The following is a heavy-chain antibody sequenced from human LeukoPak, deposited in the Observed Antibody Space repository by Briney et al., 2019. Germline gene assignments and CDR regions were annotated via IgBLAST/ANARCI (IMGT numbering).Heavy chain of an antibody. CDR2: IIPIFGTA. CDR3: ARYLQSPHDYGDDGGDYYYGMDV. CDR1: GGTYSSYA. Sequence: SVKVSCKACGGTYSSYAISWVRQAPGQRLEWMGGIIPIFGTANYAQKFQGRVTITADESTSTAYMELSSLRSEDTAVYYCARYLQSPHDYGDDGGDYYYGMDVWGQGTTVTVSS. J-gene: IGHJ6*02. D-gene: IGHD4-17*01. V-gene: IGHV1-69*01.